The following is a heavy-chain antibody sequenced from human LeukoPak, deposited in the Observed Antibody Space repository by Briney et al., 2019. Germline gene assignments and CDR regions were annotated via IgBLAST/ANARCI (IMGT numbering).Heavy chain of an antibody. CDR1: GYTFTSYG. Sequence: AASVKVSCKASGYTFTSYGISWVRQAPGQGLEWMGWISAYNGNTNYAQKLQGRVTMTRDTSTSTVYMELSSLRSEDTAVYYCARDGVAYYDSSGYSDYWGQGILVTVSS. CDR2: ISAYNGNT. CDR3: ARDGVAYYDSSGYSDY. J-gene: IGHJ4*02. D-gene: IGHD3-22*01. V-gene: IGHV1-18*01.